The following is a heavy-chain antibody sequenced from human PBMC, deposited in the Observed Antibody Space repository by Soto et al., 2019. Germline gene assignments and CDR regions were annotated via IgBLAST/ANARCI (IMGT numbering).Heavy chain of an antibody. V-gene: IGHV3-23*01. Sequence: PGGSLRLSCAASGFTFSSYAMSWVRQAPGKGLAWVSAISGSGGSTYYADSVKGRFTISRDNSKNTLYLQMNSLRAEDTAVYYCAKDAEGYGWGSIFDYWGQGPLVTVSS. J-gene: IGHJ4*02. CDR3: AKDAEGYGWGSIFDY. D-gene: IGHD3-10*01. CDR1: GFTFSSYA. CDR2: ISGSGGST.